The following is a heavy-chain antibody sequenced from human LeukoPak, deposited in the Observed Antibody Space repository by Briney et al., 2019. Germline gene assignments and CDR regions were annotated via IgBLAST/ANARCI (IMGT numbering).Heavy chain of an antibody. J-gene: IGHJ6*03. CDR1: GFTFSSYE. V-gene: IGHV3-48*03. Sequence: GGSLRLSCAASGFTFSSYEMNWVRQAPGKGLEWVSYISSSGSTIYYADSVKGRFTISRDNAKNSLYLQMNSLKTEDTAVYYCSRSSRHGITLARGVGTGYYYYMDVWGKGTTVTISS. D-gene: IGHD3-10*01. CDR3: SRSSRHGITLARGVGTGYYYYMDV. CDR2: ISSSGSTI.